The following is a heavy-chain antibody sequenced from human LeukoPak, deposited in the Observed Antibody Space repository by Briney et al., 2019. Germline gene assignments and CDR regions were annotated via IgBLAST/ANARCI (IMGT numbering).Heavy chain of an antibody. J-gene: IGHJ4*02. D-gene: IGHD3-3*01. CDR2: ISGSGGST. V-gene: IGHV3-23*01. CDR3: AKARVTYYDFWSGYLNFDY. CDR1: GFTFSSYA. Sequence: PGGSLRLSCAASGFTFSSYAMSWVRQAPGKGLEWVSAISGSGGSTYYADSVKGRFTISRDNSKNTLYLQMNSLRVEDTAVYYCAKARVTYYDFWSGYLNFDYWGQGTLVTVSS.